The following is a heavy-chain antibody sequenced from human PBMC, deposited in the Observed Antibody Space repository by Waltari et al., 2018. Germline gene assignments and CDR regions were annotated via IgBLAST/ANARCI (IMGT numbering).Heavy chain of an antibody. CDR3: ARGPSRYYDSSGYYPTGAFDI. V-gene: IGHV1-69*01. D-gene: IGHD3-22*01. J-gene: IGHJ3*02. CDR2: IIHIFGTA. Sequence: QVQLVQSGAEVKKPGSSVKVSCKASGGTFSSYAISWVRQASGQGLEWMGGIIHIFGTANHAHKFQGRVTITADESTGTAYMELSSLRSEDTAVYYCARGPSRYYDSSGYYPTGAFDIWGQVTMVTVSS. CDR1: GGTFSSYA.